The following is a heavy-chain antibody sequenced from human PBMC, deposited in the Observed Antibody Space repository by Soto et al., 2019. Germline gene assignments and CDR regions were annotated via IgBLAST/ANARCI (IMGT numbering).Heavy chain of an antibody. CDR1: GFTFSSYA. V-gene: IGHV3-23*01. Sequence: EVQLLESGGGLVQPGGSLRLSCAASGFTFSSYAMNWVRQAPGKGLEWVSVISGSGGSTYYADSVKGRFTISRDNSKNTLYLLMNSLRAEDTAVYYCARRSSSWYFDYWGQGTLDTVSS. D-gene: IGHD6-13*01. CDR2: ISGSGGST. CDR3: ARRSSSWYFDY. J-gene: IGHJ4*02.